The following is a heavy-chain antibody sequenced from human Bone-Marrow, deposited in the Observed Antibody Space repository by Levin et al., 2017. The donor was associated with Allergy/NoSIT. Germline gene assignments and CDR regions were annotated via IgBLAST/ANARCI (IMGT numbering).Heavy chain of an antibody. J-gene: IGHJ4*02. D-gene: IGHD3-22*01. CDR1: GFIFSNYA. Sequence: GQSLKISCAASGFIFSNYAMNWVRQAPGKGLEWVSQISGSGGNTHYADSVKGRFTFSRDNSKNTLYLQMNSLRAEDTAVYYCAGYDTSAYHSPFDYWGQGTLVTVSS. CDR2: ISGSGGNT. CDR3: AGYDTSAYHSPFDY. V-gene: IGHV3-23*01.